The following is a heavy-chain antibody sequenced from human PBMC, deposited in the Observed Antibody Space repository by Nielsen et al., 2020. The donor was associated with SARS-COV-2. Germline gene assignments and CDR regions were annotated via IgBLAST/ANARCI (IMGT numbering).Heavy chain of an antibody. V-gene: IGHV3-49*03. CDR2: IRSNTFGGTT. CDR3: AKFPYRGGECPGSWFDP. D-gene: IGHD2-21*01. J-gene: IGHJ5*02. CDR1: GFPFGDFA. Sequence: SCTGSGFPFGDFAMSWFRQTPGAGLEWVGSIRSNTFGGTTEYAASVKGRFTIARDDSKSIAYLQMNSLKSEDTAVYHCAKFPYRGGECPGSWFDPWGQGTLVTVSS.